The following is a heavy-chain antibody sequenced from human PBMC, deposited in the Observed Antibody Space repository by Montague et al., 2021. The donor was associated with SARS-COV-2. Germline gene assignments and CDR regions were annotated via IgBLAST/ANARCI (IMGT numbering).Heavy chain of an antibody. CDR3: ARTTVTTTVSDNFD. V-gene: IGHV2-70*16. J-gene: IGHJ4*02. D-gene: IGHD4-17*01. Sequence: VKPTQTLTLTCAFSGFSLNTALMCVSWFRQPPGKALEWLARIDCDYHKFYSTSLKTRLTISKDTSKNQVVLKVANIDPVDTATDYCARTTVTTTVSDNFDYGGRGARSPSPQ. CDR1: GFSLNTALMC. CDR2: IDCDYHK.